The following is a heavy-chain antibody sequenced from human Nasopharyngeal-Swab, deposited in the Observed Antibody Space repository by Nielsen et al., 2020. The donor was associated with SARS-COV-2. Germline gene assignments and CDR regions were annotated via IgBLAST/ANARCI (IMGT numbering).Heavy chain of an antibody. V-gene: IGHV3-30*18. CDR2: ISYDGSNK. CDR3: AKEAVAGPDY. CDR1: GFTFSSYS. Sequence: GGSLRLSCAASGFTFSSYSMNWVRQAPGKGLEWVAVISYDGSNKYYADSVKGRFTISRDNSKNTLYLQMNSLRAEDTAVYYCAKEAVAGPDYWGQGTLVTVSS. D-gene: IGHD6-19*01. J-gene: IGHJ4*02.